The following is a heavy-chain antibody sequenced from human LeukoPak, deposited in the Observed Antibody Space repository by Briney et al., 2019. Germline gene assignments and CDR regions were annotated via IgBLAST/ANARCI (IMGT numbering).Heavy chain of an antibody. Sequence: SDTLSLPCTVSGGSLSSGPYYCSWIRRPAGKGLEWIGRIYTSGSTNYNPSLKSRVIISVDTSKNQFSLKLSSVTAADTAVYYCARVPTVTTNCYDMDVWGKGTTVTVSS. CDR1: GGSLSSGPYY. D-gene: IGHD4-11*01. CDR3: ARVPTVTTNCYDMDV. J-gene: IGHJ6*03. V-gene: IGHV4-61*02. CDR2: IYTSGST.